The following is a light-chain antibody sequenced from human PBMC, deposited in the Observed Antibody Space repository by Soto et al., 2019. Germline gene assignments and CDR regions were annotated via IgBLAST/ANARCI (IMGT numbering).Light chain of an antibody. Sequence: SYELTQQPSVSGSPGQTARLTCFGDALPKQYAYWYQQKPGQAPVLVIYTDSERPSGIPERFSGSSSGTTVTLTISGVQAEDEADYYCQSAASSGTYVVFGGGTKLTVL. CDR2: TDS. V-gene: IGLV3-25*02. J-gene: IGLJ2*01. CDR1: ALPKQY. CDR3: QSAASSGTYVV.